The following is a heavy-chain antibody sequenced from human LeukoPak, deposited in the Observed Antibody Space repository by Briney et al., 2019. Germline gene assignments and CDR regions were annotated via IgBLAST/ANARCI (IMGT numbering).Heavy chain of an antibody. J-gene: IGHJ4*02. CDR1: GFTFSSYS. Sequence: PGGSLRLSCAASGFTFSSYSMNWVRQAPGKGLEWIGEINHSGSTNYNPSLKSRVTISVDTSKNQFSLKLSSVTAADTAVYYCARDGIWFGELDYWGQGTLVTVSS. D-gene: IGHD3-10*01. CDR2: INHSGST. CDR3: ARDGIWFGELDY. V-gene: IGHV4-34*01.